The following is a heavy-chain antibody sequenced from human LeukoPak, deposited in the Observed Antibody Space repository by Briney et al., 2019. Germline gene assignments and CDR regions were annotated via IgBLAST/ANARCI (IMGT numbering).Heavy chain of an antibody. Sequence: SETLSLTCTVSGGSISSDSWSWIRQAAGERLEWIGRIDSSGYTNYNPSLKSRVTLSVDKSKNQFFLRLNSVTAADTAVYYCARHTPYNYDSGGYRPFDNWGQGILVTVSS. V-gene: IGHV4-4*07. D-gene: IGHD3-22*01. CDR2: IDSSGYT. CDR3: ARHTPYNYDSGGYRPFDN. J-gene: IGHJ4*02. CDR1: GGSISSDS.